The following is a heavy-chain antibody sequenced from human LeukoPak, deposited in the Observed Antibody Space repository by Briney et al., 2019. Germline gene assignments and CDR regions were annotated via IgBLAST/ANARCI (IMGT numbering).Heavy chain of an antibody. Sequence: ASVKVSCKASGYTFTSYDINWVRQATGQGLEGMGWMNPNTGNTGYAQKFQGGVTITRDTYINTAYMELSGLRSEDTAVYYCGRGITYCSTTTCYTVDYWGQGTLVTVSS. J-gene: IGHJ4*02. CDR1: GYTFTSYD. D-gene: IGHD2-2*02. V-gene: IGHV1-8*01. CDR3: GRGITYCSTTTCYTVDY. CDR2: MNPNTGNT.